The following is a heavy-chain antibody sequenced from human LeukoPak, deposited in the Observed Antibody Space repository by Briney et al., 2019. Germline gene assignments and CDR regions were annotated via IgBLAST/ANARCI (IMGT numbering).Heavy chain of an antibody. CDR3: AKDRDSSGWYCY. D-gene: IGHD6-19*01. V-gene: IGHV3-23*01. J-gene: IGHJ4*02. CDR1: GFTFSSYA. CDR2: ISGSGGST. Sequence: TGGSLRLSCAASGFTFSSYAMHWVRQAPGKGLEWVSAISGSGGSTYYADSVKGRFTISRDNSKNTLYLQMNSLRAEDTAVYYCAKDRDSSGWYCYWGQGTLVTVSS.